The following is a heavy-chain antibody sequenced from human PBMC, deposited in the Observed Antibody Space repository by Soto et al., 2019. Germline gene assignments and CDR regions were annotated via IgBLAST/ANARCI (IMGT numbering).Heavy chain of an antibody. CDR3: GGLQMTTVTTPLDY. V-gene: IGHV4-34*01. D-gene: IGHD4-4*01. CDR1: GGSFSGYY. CDR2: INHSGST. Sequence: PSETLSLTCAVYGGSFSGYYWSWIRQPPGKGLEWIGEINHSGSTNYNPSLKSRVTISVDTSKNQFSLKLSSVTAADTAVYYCGGLQMTTVTTPLDYWGQGTLVTVSS. J-gene: IGHJ4*02.